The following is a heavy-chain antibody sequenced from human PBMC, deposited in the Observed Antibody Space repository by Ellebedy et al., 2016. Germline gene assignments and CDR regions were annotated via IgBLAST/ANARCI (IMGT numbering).Heavy chain of an antibody. CDR1: GGSIFSSSYY. CDR3: ARGLFDHRMAFDI. Sequence: SETLSLTCTVSGGSIFSSSYYYAWIRQPPGEGLEWIGEINHSGSFNYNPSLKSRVTISVDTSKNQFSVNLSSVTAADTAVYYCARGLFDHRMAFDIWGQGTMVTVSS. CDR2: INHSGSF. V-gene: IGHV4-39*07. D-gene: IGHD2-21*01. J-gene: IGHJ3*02.